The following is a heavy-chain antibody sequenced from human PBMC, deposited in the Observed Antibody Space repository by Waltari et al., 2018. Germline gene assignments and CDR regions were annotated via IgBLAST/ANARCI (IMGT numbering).Heavy chain of an antibody. CDR1: GGSISSGDYY. CDR3: ARAPRLGITGTTGYFDY. V-gene: IGHV4-30-4*08. J-gene: IGHJ4*02. D-gene: IGHD1-7*01. CDR2: IYYSGGT. Sequence: QVQLQESGPGLVKPSQTLSLTCTVSGGSISSGDYYWSWIRQPPGKGLEWIGFIYYSGGTDYNPSLKSRVTISVDTSKNQFSLKLSSVTAADTAVYYCARAPRLGITGTTGYFDYWGQGTLVTVSS.